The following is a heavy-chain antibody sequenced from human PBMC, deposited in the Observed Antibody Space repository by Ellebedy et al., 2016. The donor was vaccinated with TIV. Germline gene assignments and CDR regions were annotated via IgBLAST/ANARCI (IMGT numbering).Heavy chain of an antibody. V-gene: IGHV1-18*01. D-gene: IGHD4-17*01. CDR3: VSSYGDYYYYGMDV. CDR1: GYTFTSYG. CDR2: ISAYNGNT. Sequence: AASVKVSCKASGYTFTSYGISWVRQAAAQGLEWMGWISAYNGNTNYAQKLQGRVTMTRNTSISTAYMELSSLRSEDTAVYYCVSSYGDYYYYGMDVWGQGTTVTVSS. J-gene: IGHJ6*02.